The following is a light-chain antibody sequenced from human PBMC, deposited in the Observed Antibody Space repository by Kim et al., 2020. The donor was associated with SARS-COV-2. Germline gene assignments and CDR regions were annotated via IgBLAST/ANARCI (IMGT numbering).Light chain of an antibody. Sequence: DLQLTQSPSTVSAYVGDRVTLTCRASQSIGTRLAWYQQRPGKAPKLLIHMTSNLKTGVPSRFSGSGSGTEFTLTLSPLQPDDFTTYHSHQYTKYPDSLGKGTKLE. CDR3: HQYTKYPDS. CDR1: QSIGTR. V-gene: IGKV1-5*03. J-gene: IGKJ2*01. CDR2: MTS.